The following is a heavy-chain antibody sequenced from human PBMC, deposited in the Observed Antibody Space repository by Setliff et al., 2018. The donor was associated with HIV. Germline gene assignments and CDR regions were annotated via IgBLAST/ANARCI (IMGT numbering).Heavy chain of an antibody. Sequence: ETLSLTCPVSGGSISTYYWNWIRQSPGTGLEWIGDINYRGVTYYNPSLKSRVTFSLDTSKNQFSLTLTSVTAADTAVYYCARDSNPAGSPGYEYARRGAFDLWGPGTPVTVSS. CDR2: INYRGVT. J-gene: IGHJ3*01. CDR1: GGSISTYY. CDR3: ARDSNPAGSPGYEYARRGAFDL. V-gene: IGHV4-59*01. D-gene: IGHD5-12*01.